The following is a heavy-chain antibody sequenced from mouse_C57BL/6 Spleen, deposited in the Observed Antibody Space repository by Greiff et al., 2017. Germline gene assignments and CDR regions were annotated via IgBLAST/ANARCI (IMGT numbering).Heavy chain of an antibody. CDR2: ISSGGDYI. V-gene: IGHV5-9-1*02. J-gene: IGHJ4*01. Sequence: EVKLMESGEGLVKPGGSLKLSCAASGFTFSSYAMSWVRQTPEKRLEWVAYISSGGDYIYYADTVKGRFTSSRDNARNTLYLQMSSLKSEDTAMYYCTRAIGFYAMDYWGQGTSVTVSS. CDR3: TRAIGFYAMDY. CDR1: GFTFSSYA.